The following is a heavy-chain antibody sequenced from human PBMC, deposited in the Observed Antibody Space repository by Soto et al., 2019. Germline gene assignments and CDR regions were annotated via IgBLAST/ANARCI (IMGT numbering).Heavy chain of an antibody. CDR2: VTGRSTTT. CDR3: AKHLPSRKTQRLWAAAFHI. CDR1: GFTFSSYA. V-gene: IGHV3-23*01. D-gene: IGHD1-26*01. J-gene: IGHJ3*02. Sequence: EVQLLESGGGLVQPGGSLRLSCAASGFTFSSYAMSWVRQAPGKGLEWVSVVTGRSTTTYYADSVKGRFTISRDNSKNTLFLQMNSLGAEDTAVYYCAKHLPSRKTQRLWAAAFHIWGQGTMLTVSS.